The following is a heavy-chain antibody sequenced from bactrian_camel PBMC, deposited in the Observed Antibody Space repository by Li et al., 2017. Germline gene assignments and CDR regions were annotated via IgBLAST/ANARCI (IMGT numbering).Heavy chain of an antibody. CDR2: ISTLGDFT. Sequence: HVQLVESGGGSVQAGGSLKLSCVVSGYKSYYMAWFRRAPGKEREEVAVISTLGDFTYYADSVKGRFTISRDNTKNTLYLQMDSLKPEDTAMYYCAASGGGYCATYHPSQIFRYWGQGTQVTVS. CDR1: GYKSYY. V-gene: IGHV3S63*01. D-gene: IGHD2*01. J-gene: IGHJ6*01. CDR3: AASGGGYCATYHPSQIFRY.